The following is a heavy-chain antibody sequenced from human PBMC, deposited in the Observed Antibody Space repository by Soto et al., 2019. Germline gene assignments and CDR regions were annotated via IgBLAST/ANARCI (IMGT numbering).Heavy chain of an antibody. V-gene: IGHV1-3*01. D-gene: IGHD3-3*01. Sequence: GASVKVSFKASGYTFTSYAMHWLRQAPGQRLEWMGWINAGNGNTKYSQKFQGRVTITRDTSASTAYMELSSLRSEDTAVYYCARDLTIFGVYQGYWGQGTLVTVSS. CDR3: ARDLTIFGVYQGY. J-gene: IGHJ4*02. CDR2: INAGNGNT. CDR1: GYTFTSYA.